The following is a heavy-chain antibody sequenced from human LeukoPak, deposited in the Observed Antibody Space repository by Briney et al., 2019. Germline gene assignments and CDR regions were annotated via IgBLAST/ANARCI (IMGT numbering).Heavy chain of an antibody. Sequence: GGSLRLSCAASGFTFSSYSMNWVRQAPGKGLEWVSSISSSSSYIYYEDSVKGRFTISRDNAKNSLYLQMNSLRAEDTAVYYCARDQYSSSWSIQHWGQGTLVTVSS. D-gene: IGHD6-13*01. CDR2: ISSSSSYI. CDR1: GFTFSSYS. CDR3: ARDQYSSSWSIQH. J-gene: IGHJ1*01. V-gene: IGHV3-21*01.